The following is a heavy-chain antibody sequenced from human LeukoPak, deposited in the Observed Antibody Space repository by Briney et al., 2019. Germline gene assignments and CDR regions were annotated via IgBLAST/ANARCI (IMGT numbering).Heavy chain of an antibody. CDR3: ATVLRLDAFDI. J-gene: IGHJ3*02. CDR1: GYTFTSYY. D-gene: IGHD5/OR15-5a*01. V-gene: IGHV1-46*01. Sequence: GASVKVSCKASGYTFTSYYMHWVRQAPGQGLEWMGIINPNAGTTSYAQKFQGRVTMTEDTSTDTAYMELSSLRSEDTAVYYCATVLRLDAFDIWGQGTMVTVSS. CDR2: INPNAGTT.